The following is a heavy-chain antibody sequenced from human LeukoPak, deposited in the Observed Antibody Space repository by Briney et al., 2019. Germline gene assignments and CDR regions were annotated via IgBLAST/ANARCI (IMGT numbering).Heavy chain of an antibody. CDR2: INHGGSST. V-gene: IGHV3-7*05. Sequence: GGSLRLSCAASGFTFTTYSMSWVRQAPGKGLQWVSNINHGGSSTYYVDSVKGRFTISRDNAKNSLYLQMNSLRAEDTAVYYCAKSQWLRFDAFDNWGQGTMVTVSS. CDR3: AKSQWLRFDAFDN. CDR1: GFTFTTYS. J-gene: IGHJ3*02. D-gene: IGHD5-12*01.